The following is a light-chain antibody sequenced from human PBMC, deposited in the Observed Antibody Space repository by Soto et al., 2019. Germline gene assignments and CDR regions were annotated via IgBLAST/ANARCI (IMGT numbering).Light chain of an antibody. V-gene: IGKV3-15*01. J-gene: IGKJ5*01. Sequence: EIMMTQSPATLSVSPGERATLSCRASQSVSNNLAWYQQKPGQAPRLLIDYASTRATGIPARFSGSGSGTEFSLTISSLQSEDFALYYCQQYNDWPPITFGQGTRLEIK. CDR3: QQYNDWPPIT. CDR1: QSVSNN. CDR2: YAS.